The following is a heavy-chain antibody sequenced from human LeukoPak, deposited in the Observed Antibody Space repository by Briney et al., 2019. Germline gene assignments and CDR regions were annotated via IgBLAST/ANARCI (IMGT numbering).Heavy chain of an antibody. CDR3: ARSPSYCGSGSRTLYYYYGMDG. CDR2: VSGSGGST. Sequence: GWSLRLSRAPSGFTFSSYAMSWVRQAPGKGLEWVSAVSGSGGSTYYADYMKRRFTISRDNSKNTLYLQMTSLRAEDTAVYYCARSPSYCGSGSRTLYYYYGMDGLGQGTTVTVSS. CDR1: GFTFSSYA. D-gene: IGHD3-10*01. J-gene: IGHJ6*02. V-gene: IGHV3-23*01.